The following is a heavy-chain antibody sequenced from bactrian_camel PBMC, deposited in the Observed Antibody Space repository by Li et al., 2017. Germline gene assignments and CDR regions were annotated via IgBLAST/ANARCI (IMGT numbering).Heavy chain of an antibody. J-gene: IGHJ6*01. CDR2: LDSDGAT. D-gene: IGHD1*01. CDR3: AAGGGGIAGECIAWEDDFSY. Sequence: HVQLVESGGGSVQAGGSLRLSCAASGYLYISYCMGWFRQALGKEREAVATLDSDGATTYTDSVKGRFTISQDNAKNTLLLLLNSLKPEDTALYYCAAGGGGIAGECIAWEDDFSYWGQGTQVTVS. V-gene: IGHV3S53*01. CDR1: GYLYISYC.